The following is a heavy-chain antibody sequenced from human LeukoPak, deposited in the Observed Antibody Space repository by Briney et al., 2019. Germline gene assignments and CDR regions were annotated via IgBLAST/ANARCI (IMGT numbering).Heavy chain of an antibody. Sequence: GGSLRLSCAASGFTFSSYSMNWVRQAPGKGLEWVSSISSSSSYIYYADSVKGRFTISRDNAKNSLYLQMNSLRAEGTAVYYCAREGGYSYGYGLDYWGQGTLVTVSS. D-gene: IGHD5-18*01. J-gene: IGHJ4*02. V-gene: IGHV3-21*01. CDR2: ISSSSSYI. CDR3: AREGGYSYGYGLDY. CDR1: GFTFSSYS.